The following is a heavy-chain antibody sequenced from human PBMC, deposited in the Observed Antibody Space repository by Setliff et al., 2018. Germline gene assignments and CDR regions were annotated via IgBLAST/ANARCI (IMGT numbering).Heavy chain of an antibody. CDR2: ISAYTGNT. Sequence: ASVKVSCKASGYTFSNYGITWVRQAPGQGLEWMGWISAYTGNTKFAQKFQGRVTMTTDTSTSTAYMELRSLTSDDTAVYYCSRLVRYCTTTTCQRASGAEFWGQGTLVTVSS. D-gene: IGHD2-8*01. CDR1: GYTFSNYG. V-gene: IGHV1-18*01. CDR3: SRLVRYCTTTTCQRASGAEF. J-gene: IGHJ4*02.